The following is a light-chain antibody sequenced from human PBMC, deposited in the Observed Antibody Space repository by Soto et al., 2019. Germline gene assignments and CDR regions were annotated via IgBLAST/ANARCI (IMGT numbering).Light chain of an antibody. J-gene: IGLJ3*02. CDR3: GAWDDSLVGWV. V-gene: IGLV1-44*01. CDR1: SSNIGSNT. Sequence: QSVLTRPPSASGTPGQRVTVSCSGSSSNIGSNTVNWYQQFPGTAPKLLIYSDDQRPSGVPDRFSGSKSGTSASLAITGLHSEDEADYYCGAWDDSLVGWVFGGGTKLTVL. CDR2: SDD.